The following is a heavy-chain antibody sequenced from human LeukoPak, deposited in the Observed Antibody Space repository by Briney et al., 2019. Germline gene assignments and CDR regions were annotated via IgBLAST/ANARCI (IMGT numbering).Heavy chain of an antibody. CDR3: AKTFTAMAILPDFDY. D-gene: IGHD5-18*01. J-gene: IGHJ4*02. V-gene: IGHV3-30*02. Sequence: QAGGSLRLSCAASGFTFSSYSMNWVRQAPGKGLEWVAFIRYDGSNKYYADSVKGRFTISRDNSKNTLYLQMNSLRAEDTAVYYCAKTFTAMAILPDFDYWGQGTLVTVSS. CDR1: GFTFSSYS. CDR2: IRYDGSNK.